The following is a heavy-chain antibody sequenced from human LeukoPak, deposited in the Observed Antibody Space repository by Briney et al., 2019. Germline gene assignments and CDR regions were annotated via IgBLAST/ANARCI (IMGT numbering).Heavy chain of an antibody. D-gene: IGHD3-22*01. V-gene: IGHV3-48*03. CDR3: ARGALEGITMIPKGDDAFDI. CDR2: ISSSSSTI. CDR1: GFTFSSYE. J-gene: IGHJ3*02. Sequence: GGSLRLSCAASGFTFSSYEMNWVRQAPGKGLEWVSYISSSSSTIYYADSVKGRFTISRDNAKNSLYLQMNSLRAEDTAVYYCARGALEGITMIPKGDDAFDIWGQGTMVTVSP.